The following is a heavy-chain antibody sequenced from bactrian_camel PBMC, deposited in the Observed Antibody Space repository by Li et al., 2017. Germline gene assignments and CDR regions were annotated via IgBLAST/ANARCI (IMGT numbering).Heavy chain of an antibody. Sequence: DVQLVESGGGSVQAGGSLTLSCGASGDTYSLQCMGWFRQPPGQEREGLAAIERDGDTRTKDSVKDRFTISQDVAKNTVYLQMNSLKPADTAMYYCAAGGAWLTLSSTAFNYRGQGTQVTVS. CDR2: IERDGDT. CDR3: AAGGAWLTLSSTAFNY. V-gene: IGHV3S40*01. J-gene: IGHJ4*01. CDR1: GDTYSLQC. D-gene: IGHD1*01.